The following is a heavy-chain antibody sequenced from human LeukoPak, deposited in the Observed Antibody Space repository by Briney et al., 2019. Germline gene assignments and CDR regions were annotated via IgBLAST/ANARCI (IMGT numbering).Heavy chain of an antibody. CDR1: GYTFSSYW. V-gene: IGHV3-7*01. CDR3: ARESTALNYYYYYMDV. J-gene: IGHJ6*03. CDR2: IKQDGSEK. D-gene: IGHD5-18*01. Sequence: GGSLRLSCAASGYTFSSYWMSWVRQAPGKGLEWVANIKQDGSEKYYVDSVKGRFTISRDNAKNSLYLQMNSLRAEDTAVYYCARESTALNYYYYYMDVWGKGTTVTVSS.